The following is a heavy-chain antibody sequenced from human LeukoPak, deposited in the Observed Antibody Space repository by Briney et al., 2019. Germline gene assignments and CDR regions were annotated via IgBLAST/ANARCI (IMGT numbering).Heavy chain of an antibody. V-gene: IGHV3-7*01. Sequence: GGSLRISCAVSGFTFSRFWRSWVRQAPGKGLEWVANINEDGSEKYYVDSVKGRFTISRDNAKNSLYLQMNSLRAEDTAVYYCTGETYYFDYWGQGTLVTVSS. CDR2: INEDGSEK. J-gene: IGHJ4*02. CDR1: GFTFSRFW. CDR3: TGETYYFDY.